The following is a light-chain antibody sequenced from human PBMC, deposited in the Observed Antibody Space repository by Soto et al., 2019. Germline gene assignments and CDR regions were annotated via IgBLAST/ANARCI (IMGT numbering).Light chain of an antibody. Sequence: EVGITKSPRTVSLSPGERATLSCRASQSVSSNLAWYQQKPGQAPRLLISGASTRATGTPARFSGSGSGTEFTLTISSLQSEDFAVYYCQQYSNWPPWTFGQGTKVDIK. CDR2: GAS. CDR1: QSVSSN. CDR3: QQYSNWPPWT. J-gene: IGKJ1*01. V-gene: IGKV3-15*01.